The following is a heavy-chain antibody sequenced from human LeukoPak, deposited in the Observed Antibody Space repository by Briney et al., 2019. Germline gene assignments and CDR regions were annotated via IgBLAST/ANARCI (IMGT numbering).Heavy chain of an antibody. CDR2: IYSGGST. Sequence: PGGSLRPSCAASGFTVSSNYMSWVRQAPGKGLEWVSVIYSGGSTYYADSVKGRFTISRHNSKNTLYLQMNSLRAEDTAVYYCARALILWFGSNNPPTSRIPRRNYFDYWGQGTLVTVSS. V-gene: IGHV3-53*04. CDR3: ARALILWFGSNNPPTSRIPRRNYFDY. CDR1: GFTVSSNY. D-gene: IGHD3-10*01. J-gene: IGHJ4*02.